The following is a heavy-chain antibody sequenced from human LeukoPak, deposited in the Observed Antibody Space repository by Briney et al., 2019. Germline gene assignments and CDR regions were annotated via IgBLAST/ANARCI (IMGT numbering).Heavy chain of an antibody. CDR3: GRGGWGTGIDY. CDR2: ISGDGSGK. J-gene: IGHJ4*02. CDR1: GFTFSYYE. D-gene: IGHD1-1*01. V-gene: IGHV3-74*01. Sequence: TGGSLRLSCAASGFTFSYYEMNWVRQAPGKGLEWVSYISGDGSGKTYAGSVKGRFTISRDNAKNTVDLHMNSLRAEDTAVYYCGRGGWGTGIDYLGQGTLVTVSS.